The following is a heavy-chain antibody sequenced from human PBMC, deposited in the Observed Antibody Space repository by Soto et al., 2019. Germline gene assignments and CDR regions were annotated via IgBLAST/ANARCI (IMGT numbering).Heavy chain of an antibody. CDR3: ARGGLAARKGRWFDP. D-gene: IGHD6-6*01. CDR2: INHFGST. V-gene: IGHV4-30-2*06. Sequence: PSETLSLTCTVFGASISYGGFSWSWIRQSPGKGLEWIGYINHFGSTNYNPSLKSRVTISVDTPKNQFSLKVNSMTAADTAVYYCARGGLAARKGRWFDPWGQGTLVTVSS. J-gene: IGHJ5*02. CDR1: GASISYGGFS.